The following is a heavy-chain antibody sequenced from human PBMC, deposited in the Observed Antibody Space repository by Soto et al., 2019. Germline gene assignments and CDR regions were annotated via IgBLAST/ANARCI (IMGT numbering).Heavy chain of an antibody. D-gene: IGHD3-22*01. CDR2: IYYSGST. CDR1: VGSVSSGSYY. CDR3: ASAAYYYDSSGFDY. V-gene: IGHV4-61*01. J-gene: IGHJ4*02. Sequence: SETLSLTCTVSVGSVSSGSYYWSWIRQPPGKGLEWIGYIYYSGSTNYNPSLKSRVTISVDTSKNQFSLKLSSVTAADTAVYYCASAAYYYDSSGFDYWGQGTLVTVSS.